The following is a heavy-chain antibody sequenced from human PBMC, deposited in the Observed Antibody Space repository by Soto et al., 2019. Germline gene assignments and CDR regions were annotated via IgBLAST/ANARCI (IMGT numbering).Heavy chain of an antibody. CDR2: ISYDGSNK. CDR3: ARDSEGELVSPYFDY. V-gene: IGHV3-30-3*01. J-gene: IGHJ4*02. D-gene: IGHD1-26*01. Sequence: QVQLVESGGGVVQPGRSLRLSCAASGFTFSSYAMHWVRQAPGKGLEWVAVISYDGSNKYYADSVKGRFTISRDNSKNTLYLQMNSLRAEDTAVYHCARDSEGELVSPYFDYWGQGTLVTVSS. CDR1: GFTFSSYA.